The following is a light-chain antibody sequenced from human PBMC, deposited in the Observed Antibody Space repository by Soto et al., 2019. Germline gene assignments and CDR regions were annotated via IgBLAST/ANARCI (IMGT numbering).Light chain of an antibody. Sequence: EIVLTQSPDTLSLSPGERATLSCRASQTISSNYLAWYQHKPGQAPRLLIYGASSRATGIPDRFSGSGSGTDFTLTVSRLEPEDFAVYYCQQYGSSPQTFGQGTKVEIK. CDR3: QQYGSSPQT. V-gene: IGKV3-20*01. J-gene: IGKJ1*01. CDR2: GAS. CDR1: QTISSNY.